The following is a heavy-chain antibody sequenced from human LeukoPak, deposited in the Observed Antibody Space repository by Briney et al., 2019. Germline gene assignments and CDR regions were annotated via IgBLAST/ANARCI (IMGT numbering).Heavy chain of an antibody. Sequence: GGSLRLSCAASKFTFSNYWMSWVRQAPGKGLEWVAYMNQLGNEKNYLDSVKGRSTISRDNAKNSLYLQMTSLRAEDTAVYYCARGTYYYEFWGQGTLVTVSS. CDR2: MNQLGNEK. V-gene: IGHV3-7*04. CDR3: ARGTYYYEF. CDR1: KFTFSNYW. D-gene: IGHD3-16*01. J-gene: IGHJ4*02.